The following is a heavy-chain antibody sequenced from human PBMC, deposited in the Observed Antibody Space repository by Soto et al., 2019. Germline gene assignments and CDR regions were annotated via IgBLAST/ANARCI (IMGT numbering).Heavy chain of an antibody. Sequence: GGSLRLSCAASGFTFSDYYMSWIRQAPGKGLEWVSYISSSGSHIYYADSVKGRFTISRDNAKTSLYLQMNSLRAEDTAVYYCASHYSSCTYNGCQEVFYFFIDVWGKGTTVTVSS. CDR1: GFTFSDYY. CDR2: ISSSGSHI. CDR3: ASHYSSCTYNGCQEVFYFFIDV. J-gene: IGHJ6*03. V-gene: IGHV3-11*01. D-gene: IGHD2-8*01.